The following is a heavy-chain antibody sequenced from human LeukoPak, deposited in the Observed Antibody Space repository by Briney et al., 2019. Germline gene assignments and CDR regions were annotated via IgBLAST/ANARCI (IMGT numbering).Heavy chain of an antibody. Sequence: GGSLRLSCAASGFTFSNYAMSWVRQAPGKGLEWVSVISGSGGSTLYADSVKGRFTISRDNSKNTLSLQMDSLRAEDTAVYYCAKDDAWLRFGEWSQGTLVTVSS. D-gene: IGHD3-10*01. J-gene: IGHJ4*02. CDR3: AKDDAWLRFGE. CDR1: GFTFSNYA. CDR2: ISGSGGST. V-gene: IGHV3-23*01.